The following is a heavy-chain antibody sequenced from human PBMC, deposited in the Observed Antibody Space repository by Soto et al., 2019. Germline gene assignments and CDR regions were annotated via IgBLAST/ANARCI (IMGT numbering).Heavy chain of an antibody. Sequence: EVQLVESGGGLVQPGGSLRLSCVASGFSLSDHYMDWVRQAPGKGPEWVARSRNEAGGSTTEYAASGKGRFFMSRDDSKKSLFLEMNSLQSEDTAVYFCAREAIPWPAVNVDGFDIWGQGTMVTVSS. D-gene: IGHD4-17*01. CDR1: GFSLSDHY. CDR2: SRNEAGGSTT. CDR3: AREAIPWPAVNVDGFDI. J-gene: IGHJ3*02. V-gene: IGHV3-72*01.